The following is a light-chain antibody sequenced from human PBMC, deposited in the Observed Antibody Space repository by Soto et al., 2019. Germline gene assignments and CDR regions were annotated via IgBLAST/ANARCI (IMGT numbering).Light chain of an antibody. CDR3: SSYTSSSTYV. CDR1: SSDVGSYNY. CDR2: EVS. J-gene: IGLJ1*01. Sequence: QSALTQPASVSGSPGQSITISCTGTSSDVGSYNYVSWYQQHPGRAPQLMIYEVSNRPSGLSDRFSGSKSGNTASLTISGLQAEDEADYYCSSYTSSSTYVFGTGTKLTGL. V-gene: IGLV2-14*01.